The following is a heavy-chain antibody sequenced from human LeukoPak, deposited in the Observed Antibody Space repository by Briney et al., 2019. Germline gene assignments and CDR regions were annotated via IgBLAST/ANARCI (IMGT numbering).Heavy chain of an antibody. D-gene: IGHD1-26*01. CDR2: INCGDGYT. CDR3: ARDRGGSYSIDY. CDR1: GYTLTSSH. Sequence: ASVKVSCKASGYTLTSSHAHWVRQAPGQGLEWMGIINCGDGYTNYAQKFQGRVSVTGDTSTSTIYMELSSLRAEGTAIYYCARDRGGSYSIDYWGQGTLVTVSS. V-gene: IGHV1-46*01. J-gene: IGHJ4*02.